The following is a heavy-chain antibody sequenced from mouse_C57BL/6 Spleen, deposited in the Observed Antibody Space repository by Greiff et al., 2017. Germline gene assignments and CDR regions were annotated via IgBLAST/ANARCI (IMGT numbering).Heavy chain of an antibody. Sequence: ESGPGLVKPSQSLSLTCSVTGFSITSGYYCNCIRQFPGNKLEWVGYISYDGSNNYHPSLKNRISITRDPSKNQFFLQLNSVTTEDTATXYCAREDDNNYAYAMDYWGQGTSVTVSS. J-gene: IGHJ4*01. V-gene: IGHV3-6*01. CDR2: ISYDGSN. D-gene: IGHD2-5*01. CDR1: GFSITSGYY. CDR3: AREDDNNYAYAMDY.